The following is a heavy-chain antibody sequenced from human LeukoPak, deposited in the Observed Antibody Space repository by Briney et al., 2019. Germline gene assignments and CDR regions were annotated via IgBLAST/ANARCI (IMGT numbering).Heavy chain of an antibody. D-gene: IGHD2-2*01. Sequence: AGGSLRLSCAASGFTFSSYGMHWVRQAPGKGLEWVAVISYDGSNKYYADSVKGRFTISRDNSKNTLYLQMNSLSAEDTAVYYCARDKTPYQLLYFDYWGQGTLVTVSS. J-gene: IGHJ4*02. CDR2: ISYDGSNK. CDR3: ARDKTPYQLLYFDY. V-gene: IGHV3-30*03. CDR1: GFTFSSYG.